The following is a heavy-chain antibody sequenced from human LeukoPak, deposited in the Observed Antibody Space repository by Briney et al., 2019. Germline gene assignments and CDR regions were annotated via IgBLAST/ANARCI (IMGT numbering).Heavy chain of an antibody. CDR3: ASLYYYGSGSYPIY. D-gene: IGHD3-10*01. V-gene: IGHV4-39*01. CDR2: IHYSGST. CDR1: GGSISTSSHY. Sequence: SETLSLTCTVSGGSISTSSHYWGWIRQPPGEGLEWIAAIHYSGSTYSDPSLQSRVTISGDTSNNQFSLRLTSVTAADTAVYYCASLYYYGSGSYPIYWGQGTLVTVSS. J-gene: IGHJ4*02.